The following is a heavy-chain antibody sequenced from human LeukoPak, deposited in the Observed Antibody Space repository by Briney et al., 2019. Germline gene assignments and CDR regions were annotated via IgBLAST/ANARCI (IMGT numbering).Heavy chain of an antibody. CDR1: GGSISSGDYY. CDR3: ATSTRKTPRITVTTPLDY. V-gene: IGHV4-30-4*08. CDR2: IYYSGST. J-gene: IGHJ4*02. Sequence: SQTLSLTCTVSGGSISSGDYYWSWIRQPPGKGLEWIGYIYYSGSTYYNPSLKSRVTISVDTSKNQFSLKLSSVTAADTAVYYCATSTRKTPRITVTTPLDYWSQGTLVTVSS. D-gene: IGHD4-17*01.